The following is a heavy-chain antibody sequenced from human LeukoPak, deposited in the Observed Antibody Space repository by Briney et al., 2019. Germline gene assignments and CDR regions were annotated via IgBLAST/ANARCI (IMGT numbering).Heavy chain of an antibody. D-gene: IGHD5-24*01. CDR3: ARGGRDGYKPFDY. V-gene: IGHV4-34*01. J-gene: IGHJ4*02. Sequence: SETLSLTCAVYGGSFSGYYWSWIRQPPGKGLEWIGYIYHSGSTYYNPSLKSRVTISVDRSKNQFSLKLSSVTAADTAVYYCARGGRDGYKPFDYWGQGTLVTVSS. CDR1: GGSFSGYY. CDR2: IYHSGST.